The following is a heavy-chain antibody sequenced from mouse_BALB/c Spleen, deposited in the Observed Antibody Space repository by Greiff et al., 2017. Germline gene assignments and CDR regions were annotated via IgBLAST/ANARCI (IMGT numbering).Heavy chain of an antibody. CDR2: INPGSGGT. V-gene: IGHV1-54*01. Sequence: VKLQESGAELVRPGTSVKVSCKASGYAFTNYLIEWVKQRPGQGLEWIGVINPGSGGTNYNEKFKGKATLTADKSSSTAYMQLSSLTSDDSAVYFCARSGDADYWGQGTTLTVSS. J-gene: IGHJ2*01. CDR1: GYAFTNYL. D-gene: IGHD2-13*01. CDR3: ARSGDADY.